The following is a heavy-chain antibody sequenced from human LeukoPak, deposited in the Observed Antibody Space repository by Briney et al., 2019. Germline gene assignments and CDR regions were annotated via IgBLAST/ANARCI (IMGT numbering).Heavy chain of an antibody. CDR1: GFTVSSNY. V-gene: IGHV3-66*01. Sequence: GGSLRLSCAASGFTVSSNYMSWVRQAPGKGLEWVSIIYSGGSTYYADSVKGRFTISRDNSKNTLYLQMNSLRAEDTAVYYCARVGYDGTGYYSLGNYWGQGTLVSVSS. D-gene: IGHD3-22*01. CDR2: IYSGGST. CDR3: ARVGYDGTGYYSLGNY. J-gene: IGHJ4*02.